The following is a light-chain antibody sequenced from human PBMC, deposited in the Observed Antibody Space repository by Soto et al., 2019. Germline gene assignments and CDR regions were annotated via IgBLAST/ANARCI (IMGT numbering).Light chain of an antibody. CDR3: QQYDSSWT. J-gene: IGKJ1*01. V-gene: IGKV3-20*01. Sequence: EIVLTQSPGTLSLSPGERATLSCRASQSVPSNFLAWYQQKPGQAPILVIYGVSRRATGIPDRFSGSGSGTDFTLTISRLEPDDFAVYYCQQYDSSWTCGQGTKVEIK. CDR1: QSVPSNF. CDR2: GVS.